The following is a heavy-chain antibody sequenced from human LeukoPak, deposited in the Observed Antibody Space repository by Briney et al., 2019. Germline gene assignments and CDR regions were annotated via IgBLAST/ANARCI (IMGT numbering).Heavy chain of an antibody. D-gene: IGHD3-3*01. J-gene: IGHJ4*02. CDR3: ARAPSYGFWSGYFDY. V-gene: IGHV4-38-2*01. CDR2: IYHSGST. CDR1: GYSISSGYY. Sequence: SETLSLTCAVSGYSISSGYYWGWIPQPPGKGLEWIGSIYHSGSTYYNPSLKSRVTISVDTSKNQFSLKLSSVTAADTAVYYCARAPSYGFWSGYFDYWGQGTLVTVSS.